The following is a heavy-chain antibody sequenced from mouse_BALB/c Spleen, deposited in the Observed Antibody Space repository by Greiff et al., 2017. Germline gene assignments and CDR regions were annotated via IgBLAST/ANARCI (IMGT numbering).Heavy chain of an antibody. CDR1: GFTFSSYT. V-gene: IGHV5-6-4*01. J-gene: IGHJ2*01. D-gene: IGHD2-1*01. CDR3: TRAGGNYERNYFDY. Sequence: EVMLVESGGGLVKPGGSLKLSCAASGFTFSSYTMSWVRQTPEKRLEWVATISSGGSYTYYPDSVKGRFTISRDNAKNTLYLQMSSLKSEDTAMYYCTRAGGNYERNYFDYWGQGTTLTVSS. CDR2: ISSGGSYT.